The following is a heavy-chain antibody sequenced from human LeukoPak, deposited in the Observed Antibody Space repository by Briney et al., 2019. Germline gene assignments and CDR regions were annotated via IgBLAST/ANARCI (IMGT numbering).Heavy chain of an antibody. J-gene: IGHJ3*02. CDR3: ARKDTYAFDI. CDR2: ISAGGGIT. CDR1: GFTFTNYA. D-gene: IGHD5/OR15-5a*01. V-gene: IGHV3-23*01. Sequence: GGSLRLSCAASGFTFTNYAMTWVRQAPGKGLEWVSSISAGGGITYYADSVKGRFTISRDNSKNTLYLQMNSLRAEDTAVYYCARKDTYAFDIWGQGTMVTVSS.